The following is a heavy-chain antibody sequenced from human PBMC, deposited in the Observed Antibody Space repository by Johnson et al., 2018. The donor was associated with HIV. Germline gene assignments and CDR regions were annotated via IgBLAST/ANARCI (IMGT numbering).Heavy chain of an antibody. CDR2: ISYDGSNK. J-gene: IGHJ3*02. CDR3: ARVVRKGGAHHDAFDI. V-gene: IGHV3-30-3*01. Sequence: QEKLVESGGGLVQPGGSLRLSCAASGFTFSSYAMHWVRQAPGKGLEWVAVISYDGSNKYYADSVKGRFTISRDNSKNTLYLQMNSLRAEDTAVYYCARVVRKGGAHHDAFDIWGQGTMVTVSS. CDR1: GFTFSSYA. D-gene: IGHD1-26*01.